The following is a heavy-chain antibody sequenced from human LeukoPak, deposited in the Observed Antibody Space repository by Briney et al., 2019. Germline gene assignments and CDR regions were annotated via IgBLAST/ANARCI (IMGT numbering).Heavy chain of an antibody. D-gene: IGHD2-21*02. CDR1: GFTFSSYS. CDR3: AREECGGDCFTGY. CDR2: ISSSSSYI. J-gene: IGHJ4*02. Sequence: PGGSLRLSCAASGFTFSSYSMNWVRQAPGKGLEWVSSISSSSSYIYYADSVKGRFTISRDNAKNSLYLQMNSLRAEDTAVYYCAREECGGDCFTGYWGQGTLVTVSS. V-gene: IGHV3-21*01.